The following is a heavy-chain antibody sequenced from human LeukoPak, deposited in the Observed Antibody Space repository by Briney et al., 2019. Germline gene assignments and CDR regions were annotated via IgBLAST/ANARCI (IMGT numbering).Heavy chain of an antibody. CDR3: AKRLAAVGAVEY. J-gene: IGHJ4*02. D-gene: IGHD6-13*01. CDR1: GFTFSSYA. V-gene: IGHV3-23*01. Sequence: PGGSLRLSCAASGFTFSSYAMSWVRQAPGKELEWVSAISGSGGSTYYADSVKGRFTISRDNSKNTLYLQMNSLRAEDTAVYYCAKRLAAVGAVEYWGQGTLVTVSS. CDR2: ISGSGGST.